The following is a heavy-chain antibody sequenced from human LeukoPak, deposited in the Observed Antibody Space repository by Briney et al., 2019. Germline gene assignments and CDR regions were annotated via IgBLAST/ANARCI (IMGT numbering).Heavy chain of an antibody. CDR2: IKQDGSQK. D-gene: IGHD6-6*01. CDR1: GFTFSNYW. V-gene: IGHV3-7*01. J-gene: IGHJ4*02. Sequence: PGGSLRLSCAGSGFTFSNYWMSWVRQAPGRGLEWVANIKQDGSQKYYVDSLKGRFTISRDNAKNSVYLQMNSLRAEDTAVYYCARIGYSSSSFDYWGQGTLVTVSS. CDR3: ARIGYSSSSFDY.